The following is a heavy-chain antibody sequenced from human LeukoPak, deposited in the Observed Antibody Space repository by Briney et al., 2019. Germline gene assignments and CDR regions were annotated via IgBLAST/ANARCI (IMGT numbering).Heavy chain of an antibody. D-gene: IGHD3-22*01. CDR3: AKDRATMMGVIRTTPRGQFDY. Sequence: GGSLRLSCVASGFTFSSYGMHWVRQAPGKGLEWVGFIWYDGSHKLYRDSVQGRFTISRDNSKHTLFLQMNSLRAEDTALYYCAKDRATMMGVIRTTPRGQFDYWGQGTLVTVSS. J-gene: IGHJ4*02. CDR2: IWYDGSHK. CDR1: GFTFSSYG. V-gene: IGHV3-30*02.